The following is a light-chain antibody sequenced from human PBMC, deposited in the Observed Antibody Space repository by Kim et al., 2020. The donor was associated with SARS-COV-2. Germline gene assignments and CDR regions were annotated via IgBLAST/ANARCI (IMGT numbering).Light chain of an antibody. CDR2: DAS. J-gene: IGKJ5*01. V-gene: IGKV1-33*01. CDR1: QDIGKH. Sequence: VSVGDRVTITCLASQDIGKHLNWYQQKPGKAPKVLIYDASNLEIGAPSRFSGSGSGTDFSFTISSLQPEDMATYYCQQSKNFPITFGQGTRLEIK. CDR3: QQSKNFPIT.